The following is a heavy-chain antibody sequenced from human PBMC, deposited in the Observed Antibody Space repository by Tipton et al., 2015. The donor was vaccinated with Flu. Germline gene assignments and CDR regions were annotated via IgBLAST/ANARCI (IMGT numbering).Heavy chain of an antibody. CDR2: IYTTGRS. V-gene: IGHV4-61*02. J-gene: IGHJ4*02. D-gene: IGHD3-16*01. CDR3: AREVLFFGELSTAYYFDS. Sequence: LRLSCSVSGASVRSGRYYWTWIRRPAGKGLEWIGRIYTTGRSNYNPSLESRVTISVDPSKNQFSLSLTSVTAADTAVYYCAREVLFFGELSTAYYFDSWGQGTQVAVSS. CDR1: GASVRSGRYY.